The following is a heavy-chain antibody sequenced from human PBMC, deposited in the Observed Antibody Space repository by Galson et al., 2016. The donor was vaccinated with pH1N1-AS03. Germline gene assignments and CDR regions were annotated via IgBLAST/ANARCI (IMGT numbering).Heavy chain of an antibody. V-gene: IGHV4-59*12. CDR2: IFYSGNI. CDR1: GGSISGYF. Sequence: SETLSLTCTVSGGSISGYFWSWIRQPPGKGLEWIGNIFYSGNINYNPSLKSRVTMSVDKSKSQISLKLSSVTAADTAVYYCARDRFTVTGEGMYYGMDVWGQGTTVTVSS. CDR3: ARDRFTVTGEGMYYGMDV. D-gene: IGHD4-17*01. J-gene: IGHJ6*02.